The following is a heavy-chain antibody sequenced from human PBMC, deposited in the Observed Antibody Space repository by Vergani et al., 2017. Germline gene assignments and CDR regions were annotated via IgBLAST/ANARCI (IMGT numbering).Heavy chain of an antibody. CDR2: INPNSGGT. D-gene: IGHD3-9*01. CDR1: GYTFTGYY. Sequence: QVQLVQSGAEVKKPGASVKVSCKASGYTFTGYYMHWVRQAPGQGLEWIGWINPNSGGTNYAQKFQGWVTMTRDTSISTAYMEMSRLRSDDTAVYYCARDKRESWYYDILTGYYYYYYMDVWGKGTTVTVSS. CDR3: ARDKRESWYYDILTGYYYYYYMDV. V-gene: IGHV1-2*04. J-gene: IGHJ6*03.